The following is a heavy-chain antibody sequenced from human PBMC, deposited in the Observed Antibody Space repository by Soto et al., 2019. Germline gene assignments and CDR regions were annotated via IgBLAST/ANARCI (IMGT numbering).Heavy chain of an antibody. V-gene: IGHV1-2*04. J-gene: IGHJ6*02. CDR2: INPNSGGT. CDR3: ARGSLLSSSRYYYYGMDV. Sequence: ASVKVSCKASGYTFTGYYMHWVRQAPGQGLEWMGWINPNSGGTNYAQKFQGWVTMTRDTSISTAYMELSRLRSDDTAVYYCARGSLLSSSRYYYYGMDVWGQGTTVTVSS. CDR1: GYTFTGYY.